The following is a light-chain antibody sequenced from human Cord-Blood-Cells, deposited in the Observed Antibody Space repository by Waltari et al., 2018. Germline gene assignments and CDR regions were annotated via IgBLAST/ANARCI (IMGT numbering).Light chain of an antibody. CDR2: DVS. J-gene: IGLJ2*01. CDR1: SSDVGGYNY. CDR3: SSYTSSSTNVV. Sequence: SPGQSITISCTGTSSDVGGYNYVSWYQQHPGKAPKLMIYDVSNRPSGVSNRFSGSKSGNTASLTISGLQAEDEADYYCSSYTSSSTNVVFGGGTKLTVL. V-gene: IGLV2-14*04.